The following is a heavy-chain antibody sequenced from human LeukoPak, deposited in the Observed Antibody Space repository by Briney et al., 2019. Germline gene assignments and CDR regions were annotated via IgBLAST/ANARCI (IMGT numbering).Heavy chain of an antibody. CDR3: ARDYSGYHLLDY. J-gene: IGHJ4*02. V-gene: IGHV4-30-4*08. D-gene: IGHD5-12*01. CDR2: IYYSGNT. Sequence: SETLSLTCTVSGVSISSGDYYWSWIRQPPGKGLEWIGYIYYSGNTYYNPSLKSRVIISVDTSNNQFSLKLSSVTAADTALYYCARDYSGYHLLDYWGQGTLVTVSS. CDR1: GVSISSGDYY.